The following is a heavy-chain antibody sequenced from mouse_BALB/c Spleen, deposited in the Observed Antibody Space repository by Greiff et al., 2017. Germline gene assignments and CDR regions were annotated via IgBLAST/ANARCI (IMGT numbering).Heavy chain of an antibody. J-gene: IGHJ2*01. CDR2: IDPYYGGT. CDR1: GYSFTGYN. Sequence: EVQLQQSGAELVRPGTSVKVSCKASGYSFTGYNMNWVKQSNGKSLEWIGNIDPYYGGTSYNQKFKGKATLTVDKSSSTAYMQLKSLTSEDSAVYYCAREAGLYYYGSSYLDYWGQGTTLTVSS. CDR3: AREAGLYYYGSSYLDY. D-gene: IGHD1-1*01. V-gene: IGHV1S135*01.